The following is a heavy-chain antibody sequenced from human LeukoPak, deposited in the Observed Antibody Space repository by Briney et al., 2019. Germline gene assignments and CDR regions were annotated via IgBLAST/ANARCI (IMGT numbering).Heavy chain of an antibody. J-gene: IGHJ5*02. D-gene: IGHD3-9*01. CDR3: ARASDILNWFDP. Sequence: ASVKVSCTASGYTFTSYGISWVRQAPGQGLEWMGWINPNSGGTNYAQKFQGRVTMTRDTSISTAYMELSRLRSDDTAVYYCARASDILNWFDPWGQGTLVTVSS. V-gene: IGHV1-2*02. CDR1: GYTFTSYG. CDR2: INPNSGGT.